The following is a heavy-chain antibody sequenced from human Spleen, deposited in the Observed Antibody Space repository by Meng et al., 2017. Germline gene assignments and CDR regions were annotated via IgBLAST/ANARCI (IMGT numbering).Heavy chain of an antibody. Sequence: GGSLRLSCAASRFTFSPYAMSWVRQAPGKGLEWVAIIFSGGSTDYADSVKGRFTISRDNSMDALYLQMNSLRVEDTAIYYCAKVFQSSRGTWASYRSYGMDVWGQGTTVTVSS. D-gene: IGHD6-6*01. CDR1: RFTFSPYA. CDR3: AKVFQSSRGTWASYRSYGMDV. CDR2: IFSGGST. J-gene: IGHJ6*02. V-gene: IGHV3-23*01.